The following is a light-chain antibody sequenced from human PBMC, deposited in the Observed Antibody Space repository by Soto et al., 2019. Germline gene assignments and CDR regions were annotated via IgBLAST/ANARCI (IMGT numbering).Light chain of an antibody. CDR2: GAS. CDR3: QQYGSSPRT. V-gene: IGKV3-20*01. Sequence: EIVLTQSPDTLSLSPGERATLSCRASQSVTSSYLAWYQQKPGQAPRLLIYGASSRATGISGRFSGSGSGTDFTLTVSRLEAEDFAVYYCQQYGSSPRTFGQVTKVDIK. J-gene: IGKJ1*01. CDR1: QSVTSSY.